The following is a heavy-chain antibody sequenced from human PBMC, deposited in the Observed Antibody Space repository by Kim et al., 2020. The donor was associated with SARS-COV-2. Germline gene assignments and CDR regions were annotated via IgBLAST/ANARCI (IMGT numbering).Heavy chain of an antibody. Sequence: SETLSLTCTVSGGSISSSSYYWGWIRQPPGKGLEWIGSIYYSGSTYYNPSLKSRVTISVDTSKNQFSLKLSSVTAADTAVYYCAREDIVVVPAATFDPWGQGTLVTVSS. CDR2: IYYSGST. CDR1: GGSISSSSYY. J-gene: IGHJ5*02. CDR3: AREDIVVVPAATFDP. D-gene: IGHD2-2*01. V-gene: IGHV4-39*02.